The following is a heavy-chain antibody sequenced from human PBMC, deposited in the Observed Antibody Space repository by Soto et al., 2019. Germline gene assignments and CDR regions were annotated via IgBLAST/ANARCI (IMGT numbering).Heavy chain of an antibody. CDR1: GYSFTSYW. D-gene: IGHD1-26*01. CDR2: IDPSDSYT. Sequence: GESLKISCKGSGYSFTSYWISWVRQMPGKGLEWMGRIDPSDSYTNYSPSFQGHVTISADKSISTAYLQWSSLKASDTAMYYCATTLPGYSGSPTTTFDPWGQGTLVTVSS. J-gene: IGHJ5*02. V-gene: IGHV5-10-1*01. CDR3: ATTLPGYSGSPTTTFDP.